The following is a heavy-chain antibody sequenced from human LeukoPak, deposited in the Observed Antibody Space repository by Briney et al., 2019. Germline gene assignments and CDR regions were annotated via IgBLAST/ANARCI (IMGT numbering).Heavy chain of an antibody. J-gene: IGHJ3*02. CDR1: GGSISSGSYY. CDR2: IYYSGST. CDR3: ARGRNLRVYFDI. V-gene: IGHV4-39*07. D-gene: IGHD1-14*01. Sequence: SETLSLTCTVSGGSISSGSYYWSWIRQPPGKGLEWIGSIYYSGSTYYNPSLKSRVTISVDTSKNQFSLKLSSVTAADTAVYYCARGRNLRVYFDIWGQGTIVTVSS.